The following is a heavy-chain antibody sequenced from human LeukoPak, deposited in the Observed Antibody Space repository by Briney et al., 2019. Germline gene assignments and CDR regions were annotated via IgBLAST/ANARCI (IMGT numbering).Heavy chain of an antibody. J-gene: IGHJ5*02. CDR3: ATYRQVLLPFKS. Sequence: GGSLRLSCAASGFTFSTFAMIWVRQPPGRGLEWVSSIFPSGGEIHYADSVRGRFTISRDNSKSTLSLQMNSLRAEDTAIYYCATYRQVLLPFKSWGQGTLVTVSS. D-gene: IGHD2-8*02. CDR1: GFTFSTFA. CDR2: IFPSGGEI. V-gene: IGHV3-23*01.